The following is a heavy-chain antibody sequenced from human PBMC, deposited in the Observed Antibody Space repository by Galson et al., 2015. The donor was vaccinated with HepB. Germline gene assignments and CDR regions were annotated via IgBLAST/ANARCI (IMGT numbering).Heavy chain of an antibody. Sequence: SLRLSCAASGFTFSSYSMNWVRQAPGKGLEWVSYISSSSSTIYYADSVKGRFTISRDNAKNSLYLQMNSLRDEDTAVYYCARDEGFRQWLLGDAFDIWGQRTVFTVSS. D-gene: IGHD6-19*01. V-gene: IGHV3-48*02. CDR2: ISSSSSTI. J-gene: IGHJ3*02. CDR1: GFTFSSYS. CDR3: ARDEGFRQWLLGDAFDI.